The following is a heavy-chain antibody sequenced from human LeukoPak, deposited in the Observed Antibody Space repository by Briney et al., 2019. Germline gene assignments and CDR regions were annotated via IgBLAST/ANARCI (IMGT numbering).Heavy chain of an antibody. Sequence: SETLSLTCTVSGVSFEHFYWSWIRQSLGKGLEWIGYVYYSGSTDYSPSLKSRLTISADTSKNQFSLKLSSVTAADTAIYYCASHRRSHGSEYWGQGTLVTVSS. CDR1: GVSFEHFY. D-gene: IGHD3-10*01. V-gene: IGHV4-59*01. J-gene: IGHJ4*02. CDR2: VYYSGST. CDR3: ASHRRSHGSEY.